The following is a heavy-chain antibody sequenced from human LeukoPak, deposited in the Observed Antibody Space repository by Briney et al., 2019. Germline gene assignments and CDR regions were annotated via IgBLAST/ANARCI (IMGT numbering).Heavy chain of an antibody. D-gene: IGHD1-26*01. CDR3: GRIMLSWREFDC. J-gene: IGHJ4*02. Sequence: SETLSLTCTVSGGSISNGDHYWSWIRQHPGKGLGWIGHIYYSGSTYYNPSLKSRGIISVETSKNQFSLKLSSVTAADTAVYYCGRIMLSWREFDCWGQGTLVTVSS. V-gene: IGHV4-31*03. CDR2: IYYSGST. CDR1: GGSISNGDHY.